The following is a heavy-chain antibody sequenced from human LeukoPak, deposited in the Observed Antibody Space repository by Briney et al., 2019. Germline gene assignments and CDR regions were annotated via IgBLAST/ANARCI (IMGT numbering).Heavy chain of an antibody. J-gene: IGHJ6*03. Sequence: PGGSLRLSCAASEFTFSNYWMSWVRLAPGKGMEWVANIKQDGSGTYYVDSVKGRFTISRDNAKNSLYLQMHSLRAEDTAVYYCAGCSTVTTYYYSYYMDIWGKGTTVTVSS. CDR1: EFTFSNYW. CDR3: AGCSTVTTYYYSYYMDI. V-gene: IGHV3-7*01. CDR2: IKQDGSGT. D-gene: IGHD4-17*01.